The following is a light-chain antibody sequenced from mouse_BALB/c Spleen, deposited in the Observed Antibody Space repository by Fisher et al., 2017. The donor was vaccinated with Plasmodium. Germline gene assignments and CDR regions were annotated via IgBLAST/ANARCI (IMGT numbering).Light chain of an antibody. CDR2: RAN. Sequence: DIVLTQSPSSMYASLGERVTITCKASQDINSYLTWFQQKPGKSPKTLIYRANRLVDGVPSRFSGSGYGQDYSLTISGLEYEDMGIYYCLQYGEFPPTFGGGTTLEIK. J-gene: IGKJ1*01. V-gene: IGKV14-111*01. CDR3: LQYGEFPPT. CDR1: QDINSY.